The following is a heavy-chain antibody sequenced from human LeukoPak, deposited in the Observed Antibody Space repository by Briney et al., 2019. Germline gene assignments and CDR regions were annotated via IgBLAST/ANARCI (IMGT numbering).Heavy chain of an antibody. CDR2: IYYSGST. D-gene: IGHD4-17*01. Sequence: SETLSLTCAVYGGSFSGYYWSWIRQPPGKGLEWIGYIYYSGSTKYNPSLKSRVTISVDTSKNQFSLKLSSVTAADTAVYYCARGGTTVTPGLLWFDPWGQGTLVTVSS. CDR1: GGSFSGYY. CDR3: ARGGTTVTPGLLWFDP. V-gene: IGHV4-59*01. J-gene: IGHJ5*02.